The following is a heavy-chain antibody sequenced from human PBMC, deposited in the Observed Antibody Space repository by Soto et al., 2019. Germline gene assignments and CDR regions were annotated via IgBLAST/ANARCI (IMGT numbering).Heavy chain of an antibody. Sequence: QVQLQESGPGLVKPSETLSLTCSVSGGSISSYYWSWIRQPPRKGLEWIGYIYYSGSTNYNPSLKTRVTISGDTSKNQFSLKLSSVTSADTAVYYCARRYGSCFDYSGQGTLVPVSS. CDR1: GGSISSYY. CDR3: ARRYGSCFDY. V-gene: IGHV4-59*08. D-gene: IGHD5-18*01. J-gene: IGHJ4*02. CDR2: IYYSGST.